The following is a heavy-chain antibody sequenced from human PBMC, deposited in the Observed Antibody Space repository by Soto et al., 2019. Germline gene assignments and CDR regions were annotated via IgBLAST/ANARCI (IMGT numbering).Heavy chain of an antibody. CDR1: GGSFSDYY. CDR3: ARAVVTTHYYYGMDV. J-gene: IGHJ6*02. V-gene: IGHV4-34*01. D-gene: IGHD2-21*02. CDR2: INQSGST. Sequence: PSETLSLTCAVYGGSFSDYYWSWIRQPPGKGLEWIGEINQSGSTNYNPSLKSRVTLSVDTSKSQFSVNLSSVTAADTAVYYCARAVVTTHYYYGMDVWGQGTTVTVSS.